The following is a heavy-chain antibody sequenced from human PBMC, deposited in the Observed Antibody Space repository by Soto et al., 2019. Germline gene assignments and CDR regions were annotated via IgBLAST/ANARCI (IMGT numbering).Heavy chain of an antibody. V-gene: IGHV4-59*01. J-gene: IGHJ5*02. Sequence: PSETLSLTCTVSGGSISSYYWSWIRQPPGKGLEWIGYIYYSGSTNYNPSLKSRVTISVDTSKNQFSLKLSSVTAADTAVYYCARYGSGRYRIGAGWLDPSGQGTLVTVYS. D-gene: IGHD1-26*01. CDR3: ARYGSGRYRIGAGWLDP. CDR2: IYYSGST. CDR1: GGSISSYY.